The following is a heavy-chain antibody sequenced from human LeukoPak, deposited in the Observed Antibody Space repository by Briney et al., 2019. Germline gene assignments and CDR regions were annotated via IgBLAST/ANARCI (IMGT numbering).Heavy chain of an antibody. D-gene: IGHD1-1*01. CDR2: INESGST. CDR3: ARAGTKLGKSFDY. J-gene: IGHJ4*02. Sequence: SETLSLTCGVSGGSFSGYYWSWIRQSPGKGLEWIGEINESGSTDYNPSLMSRVTISVDTSKNQFSLKLSSVTAADTAVYYCARAGTKLGKSFDYWGQGTLVTVSS. V-gene: IGHV4-34*01. CDR1: GGSFSGYY.